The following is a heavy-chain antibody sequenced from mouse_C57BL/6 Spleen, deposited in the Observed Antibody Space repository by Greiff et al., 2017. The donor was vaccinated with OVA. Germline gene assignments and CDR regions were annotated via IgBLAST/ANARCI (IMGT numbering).Heavy chain of an antibody. CDR1: GYTFTDYN. D-gene: IGHD2-4*01. CDR2: INPNNGGT. CDR3: ARSGGLRRGGYAMDY. V-gene: IGHV1-22*01. Sequence: EVKLMESGPELVKPGASVKMSCKASGYTFTDYNMHWVKQSHGKSLEWIGYINPNNGGTSYNQKFKGKATLTVNKSSSTAYMELRSLTSEDSAVYYCARSGGLRRGGYAMDYWGQGTSVTVSS. J-gene: IGHJ4*01.